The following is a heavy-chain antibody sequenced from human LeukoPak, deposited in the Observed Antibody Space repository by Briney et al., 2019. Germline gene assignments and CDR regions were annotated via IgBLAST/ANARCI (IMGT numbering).Heavy chain of an antibody. J-gene: IGHJ6*02. D-gene: IGHD3-3*01. V-gene: IGHV1-69*13. CDR2: IIPIFGTA. CDR1: GGTFSSYA. CDR3: ARGGRYDFWSGWSLYGMDV. Sequence: GASVKVSCKASGGTFSSYAISWVRQAPGQGLEWMGGIIPIFGTANYSQKFQGRVTITADESTSTAYMELSSLRSEDTAVYYCARGGRYDFWSGWSLYGMDVWGQGTTVTVSS.